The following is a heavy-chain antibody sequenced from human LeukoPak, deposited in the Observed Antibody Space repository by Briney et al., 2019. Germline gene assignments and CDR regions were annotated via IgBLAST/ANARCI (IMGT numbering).Heavy chain of an antibody. Sequence: GGSLRLSCAASGFTVSSNYMSWVRQAPGKGLEWVSVIYSGGSTYYADSVKGRFTISRDNFKNTLYLQMNSLRAEDTAVYYCARESTKPTGDFDYWGQGTLVTVSS. D-gene: IGHD7-27*01. CDR1: GFTVSSNY. J-gene: IGHJ4*02. CDR3: ARESTKPTGDFDY. CDR2: IYSGGST. V-gene: IGHV3-66*01.